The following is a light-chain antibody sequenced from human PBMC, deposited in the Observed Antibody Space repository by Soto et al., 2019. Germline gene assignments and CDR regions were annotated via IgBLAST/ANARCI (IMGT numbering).Light chain of an antibody. V-gene: IGLV2-14*01. Sequence: QSALTQPASGSGSPGQSITISCTGTSSDVGGYNYVSWYQHHPGKAPKLMIYEVSNRPSGVSNRFSGSKSGNTASLTISGLQADDEADYYCSSYTTSSTRVFGGGTKLTVL. CDR3: SSYTTSSTRV. J-gene: IGLJ3*02. CDR2: EVS. CDR1: SSDVGGYNY.